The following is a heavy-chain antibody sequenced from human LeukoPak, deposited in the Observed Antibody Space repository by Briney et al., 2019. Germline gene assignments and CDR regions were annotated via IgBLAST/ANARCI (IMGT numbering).Heavy chain of an antibody. CDR2: IGTAGDT. Sequence: GGSLRLSCAASGFAFSSYDMHWVRQATGKGLEWVSAIGTAGDTYYPGSVKGRFTISRENAKNSLHLQMNSLRAGDTAVYYCARAMKPNDYGDPPGFDYWGQGTLVTVSS. J-gene: IGHJ4*02. V-gene: IGHV3-13*01. CDR3: ARAMKPNDYGDPPGFDY. CDR1: GFAFSSYD. D-gene: IGHD4-17*01.